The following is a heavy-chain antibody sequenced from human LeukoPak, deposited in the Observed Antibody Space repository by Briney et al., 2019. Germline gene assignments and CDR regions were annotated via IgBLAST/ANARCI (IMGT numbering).Heavy chain of an antibody. CDR3: ARLSTTNLYYFDY. Sequence: GASVKVSCKASGYTFTGYYMHWVRQAPGQGLEWMGWINPNSGVTYYAQKFQGRVSMTRDTSISTAYMEVSRLRSDDSALYYCARLSTTNLYYFDYWGQGTLVTVSS. CDR2: INPNSGVT. D-gene: IGHD3-16*02. V-gene: IGHV1-2*02. J-gene: IGHJ4*02. CDR1: GYTFTGYY.